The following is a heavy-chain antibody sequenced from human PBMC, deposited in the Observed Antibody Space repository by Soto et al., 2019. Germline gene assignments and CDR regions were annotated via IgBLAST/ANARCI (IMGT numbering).Heavy chain of an antibody. J-gene: IGHJ6*03. V-gene: IGHV4-34*01. CDR3: ARGGLTNSYYYYYYYMDV. D-gene: IGHD1-1*01. CDR1: GGSFSGYY. Sequence: PSETLSLTCAVYGGSFSGYYWSWIRQPPGKGLEWIGEINHSGSTNYNPSLKSRVTISVDTSKNQFSLKLSSVTAADTAVYYCARGGLTNSYYYYYYYMDVWGKGTTVTVSS. CDR2: INHSGST.